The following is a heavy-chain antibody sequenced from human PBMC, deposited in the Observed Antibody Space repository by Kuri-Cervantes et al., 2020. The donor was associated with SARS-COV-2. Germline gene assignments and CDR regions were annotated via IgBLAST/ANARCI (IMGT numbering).Heavy chain of an antibody. CDR3: ARDAAADNLSDY. J-gene: IGHJ4*02. CDR1: GYTFTSYG. D-gene: IGHD6-13*01. V-gene: IGHV1-18*01. CDR2: ISAYNGNT. Sequence: ASVKVSCKASGYTFTSYGISWVRQAPGQGLEWMGWISAYNGNTNYAQKLQGRVTITADKSTSTAYMELSSLRSEDTAVYYCARDAAADNLSDYWGQGTLVTVSS.